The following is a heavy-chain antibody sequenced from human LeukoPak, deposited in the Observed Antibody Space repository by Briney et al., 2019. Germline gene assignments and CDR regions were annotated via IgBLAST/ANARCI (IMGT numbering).Heavy chain of an antibody. V-gene: IGHV1-18*01. CDR2: ISAYNGNT. CDR3: ARDPLVVVVAASYAFDI. D-gene: IGHD2-15*01. J-gene: IGHJ3*02. CDR1: GYTFTSYG. Sequence: ASVKVSCKASGYTFTSYGISWVRQAPGQGLEWMGWISAYNGNTNYAQKLQGRVTMTTDTSTSTAYMELRSLRSDDTAVYYCARDPLVVVVAASYAFDIWGQGTMVPVSS.